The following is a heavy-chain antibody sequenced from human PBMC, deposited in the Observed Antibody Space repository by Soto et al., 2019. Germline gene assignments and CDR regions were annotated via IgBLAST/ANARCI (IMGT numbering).Heavy chain of an antibody. CDR3: ARWQWLVRARWFDP. Sequence: PGGSLRLSCAAAGVTFSAYAMNWVRRAPGKGLEWVSGISGNGGSIYYADSVKGRFTISRDNFKNTIHLQMNSLRAEDTAMYYCARWQWLVRARWFDPWGQGTLVTVSS. D-gene: IGHD6-19*01. CDR2: ISGNGGSI. J-gene: IGHJ5*02. CDR1: GVTFSAYA. V-gene: IGHV3-23*01.